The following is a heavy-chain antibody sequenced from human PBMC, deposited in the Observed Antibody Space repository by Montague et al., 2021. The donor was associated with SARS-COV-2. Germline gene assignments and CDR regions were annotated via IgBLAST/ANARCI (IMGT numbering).Heavy chain of an antibody. CDR3: AREGGWLSRGSYYFDY. D-gene: IGHD3-22*01. Sequence: SETLSLTCTVSGGSISSSSYYWGWIRQPPGKGLEWIGSIYYSGSTYYNPSLKSRVTISVDTSKNQFSLKLSSVTAADKAVYYCAREGGWLSRGSYYFDYWGQGTLVTVSS. CDR1: GGSISSSSYY. V-gene: IGHV4-39*07. CDR2: IYYSGST. J-gene: IGHJ4*02.